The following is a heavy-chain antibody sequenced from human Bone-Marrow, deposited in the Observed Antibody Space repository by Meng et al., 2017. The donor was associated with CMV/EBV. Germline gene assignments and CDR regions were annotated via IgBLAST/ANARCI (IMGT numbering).Heavy chain of an antibody. D-gene: IGHD3-9*01. V-gene: IGHV3-7*01. CDR3: AREMTGYYSRGYYYGMDV. CDR1: GFTFSSYW. CDR2: IKQDGSEK. Sequence: GESLKISCAASGFTFSSYWMSWVRQAPGKGLEWVANIKQDGSEKYYVDSVKGRFTISRDNAKNSLYLQMNSLRAEDTAVYYCAREMTGYYSRGYYYGMDVWGQGTTVTVSS. J-gene: IGHJ6*01.